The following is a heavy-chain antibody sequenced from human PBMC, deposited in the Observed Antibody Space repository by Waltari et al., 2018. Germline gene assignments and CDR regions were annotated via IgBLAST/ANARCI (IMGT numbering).Heavy chain of an antibody. CDR3: ASGGGMVGATESYFDY. D-gene: IGHD1-26*01. V-gene: IGHV3-13*01. J-gene: IGHJ4*02. Sequence: EVQLVESGGGLVQPGGSQRVSCAASGFAFRNYDMHWVRQVKGKGPGWVSGSDISGATYYLGSVKGRFTISRDNDKNSLYLQMSSLRVEDTAVYYCASGGGMVGATESYFDYWGRGVLVTVSS. CDR1: GFAFRNYD. CDR2: SDISGAT.